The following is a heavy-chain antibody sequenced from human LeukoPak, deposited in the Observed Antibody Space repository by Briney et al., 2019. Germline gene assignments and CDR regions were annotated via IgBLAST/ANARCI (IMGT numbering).Heavy chain of an antibody. CDR1: GGSVSSGSYY. CDR2: IYYSGST. D-gene: IGHD3-22*01. CDR3: ASTYYYHSSGYYFNWFDP. Sequence: SETLSLTCTVSGGSVSSGSYYWSWIRHPPGKGLEWIGYIYYSGSTNYNPSLKSRVTISVDTSKNQFSLKLSSVTAADTAVYYCASTYYYHSSGYYFNWFDPWGQGTLVTVSS. V-gene: IGHV4-61*01. J-gene: IGHJ5*02.